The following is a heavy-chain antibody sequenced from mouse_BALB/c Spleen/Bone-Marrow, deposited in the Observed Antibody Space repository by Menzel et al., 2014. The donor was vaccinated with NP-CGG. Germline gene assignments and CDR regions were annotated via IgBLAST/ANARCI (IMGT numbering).Heavy chain of an antibody. CDR3: ARRGRLRRGDY. CDR1: GYAFSSSW. J-gene: IGHJ2*01. V-gene: IGHV1-82*01. D-gene: IGHD2-4*01. Sequence: QVQLKESGPELVKPGASVKISCKASGYAFSSSWMNWVKQRPGQGLEWIGRIYPGDGDTNYNGKFKGKATLTADKSSSTAYMQLSSLTSVDSAVYFCARRGRLRRGDYWGQGTTLTVSS. CDR2: IYPGDGDT.